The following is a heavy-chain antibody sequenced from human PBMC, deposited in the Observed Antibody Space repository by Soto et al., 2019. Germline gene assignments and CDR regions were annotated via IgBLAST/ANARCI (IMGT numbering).Heavy chain of an antibody. CDR3: ARDPSNTSGYRIYFDA. D-gene: IGHD6-19*01. J-gene: IGHJ5*02. Sequence: ASVKVSCKTSGYSFTTHAITWVRQAPGQGLEWMGWISTYNGDTNYAQKFQGRVTLTKDTSTSTAYMELRSLRSDDTAVYHCARDPSNTSGYRIYFDAWGQGTLVTAPQ. CDR2: ISTYNGDT. CDR1: GYSFTTHA. V-gene: IGHV1-18*04.